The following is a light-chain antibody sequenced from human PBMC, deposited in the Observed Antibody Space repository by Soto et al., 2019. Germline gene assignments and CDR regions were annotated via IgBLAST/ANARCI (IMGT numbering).Light chain of an antibody. CDR2: DAS. Sequence: EIVLTQSPATRSLSPGERATLSCRASQSVSSNLAWYRQTPGQTPRLLIYDASSRATGIPDSISGSGSGTDFTLTISRLEPEDFAVYDCQQYGSAPFTFGPGTKV. V-gene: IGKV3-20*01. CDR1: QSVSSN. CDR3: QQYGSAPFT. J-gene: IGKJ3*01.